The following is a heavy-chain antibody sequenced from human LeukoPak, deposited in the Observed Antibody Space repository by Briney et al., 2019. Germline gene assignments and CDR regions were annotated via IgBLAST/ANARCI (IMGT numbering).Heavy chain of an antibody. Sequence: SETLSLTCAVYGGSFSGYYWSWIRQPPGKGLEWIGEINHSGSTNYNPSLKGRVTISVDTSKNQFSLKLSSVTAADTAVYYCARGIAAAFVYWGQGTLVTVSS. CDR2: INHSGST. CDR1: GGSFSGYY. D-gene: IGHD6-13*01. CDR3: ARGIAAAFVY. J-gene: IGHJ4*02. V-gene: IGHV4-34*01.